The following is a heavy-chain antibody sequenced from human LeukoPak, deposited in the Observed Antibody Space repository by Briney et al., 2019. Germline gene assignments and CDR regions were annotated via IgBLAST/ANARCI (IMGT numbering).Heavy chain of an antibody. J-gene: IGHJ3*02. D-gene: IGHD2-2*01. Sequence: PGGSLRLSCAASGFTFSRYGMHWVRQAPGQGLEWVAVISYDGSNKYYADSVKGRFTIYRENSKNTLYLQMNSLRAQDTAVYYCATSIVVVPAATGGTDAFDIWGQGTMVTVSS. CDR1: GFTFSRYG. CDR2: ISYDGSNK. CDR3: ATSIVVVPAATGGTDAFDI. V-gene: IGHV3-30*03.